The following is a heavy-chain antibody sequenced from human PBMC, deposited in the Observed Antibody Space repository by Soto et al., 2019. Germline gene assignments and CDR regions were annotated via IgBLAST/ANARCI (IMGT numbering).Heavy chain of an antibody. Sequence: SEPLSLTCSVSGGSITSHYWTWVRQPPGKGLEWIGYMYYSGRTNYNPSLKSRVTVSIDPSKNQFSLQMSSITAADTAVYYCARGVLLAPDVWGQGTTVTGSS. J-gene: IGHJ6*02. CDR3: ARGVLLAPDV. CDR2: MYYSGRT. CDR1: GGSITSHY. D-gene: IGHD1-26*01. V-gene: IGHV4-59*08.